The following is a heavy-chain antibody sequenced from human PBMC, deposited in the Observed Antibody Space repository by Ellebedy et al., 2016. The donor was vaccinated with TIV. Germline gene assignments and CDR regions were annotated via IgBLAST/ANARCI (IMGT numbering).Heavy chain of an antibody. V-gene: IGHV1-3*01. CDR2: INVADANT. J-gene: IGHJ5*02. D-gene: IGHD2-15*01. Sequence: AASVKVSCKASGYTFTTFAIHWVRQAPGQSPEYMGWINVADANTKYSQKFQGRVTFIRDTSANTVYMSLNNLGSDDSAVYYCARDPLGYCSGGSCTNNWFDPWGQGTLVTVSS. CDR3: ARDPLGYCSGGSCTNNWFDP. CDR1: GYTFTTFA.